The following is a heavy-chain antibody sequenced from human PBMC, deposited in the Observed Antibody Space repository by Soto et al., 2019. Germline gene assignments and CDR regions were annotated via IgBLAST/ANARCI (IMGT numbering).Heavy chain of an antibody. CDR1: GYTFTIYY. Sequence: ASVKVSCKASGYTFTIYYVHWVRQAPGQGLEYMGLINPSDGSTTYTQKFQGRVTMTRDTSTTTVYMELSSLRPDDTAVYYCARGYSPDSDNRFDPWGQGTLVTVYS. J-gene: IGHJ5*02. V-gene: IGHV1-46*01. CDR3: ARGYSPDSDNRFDP. CDR2: INPSDGST. D-gene: IGHD1-20*01.